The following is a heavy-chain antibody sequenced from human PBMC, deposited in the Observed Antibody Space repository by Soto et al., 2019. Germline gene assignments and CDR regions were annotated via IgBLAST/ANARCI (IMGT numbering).Heavy chain of an antibody. CDR1: GGTFSSYA. J-gene: IGHJ4*02. Sequence: QVQLVQSGAEVKKPGSSVKVSCKASGGTFSSYAISWVRQAPGQGLEWMGGIIPIFGTANYAQKFQGRVTITADKSTSTAYMELSSLRSEXXXXYYCASLTYDFWSGYYKYWGQGTLVTVSS. CDR2: IIPIFGTA. CDR3: ASLTYDFWSGYYKY. V-gene: IGHV1-69*06. D-gene: IGHD3-3*01.